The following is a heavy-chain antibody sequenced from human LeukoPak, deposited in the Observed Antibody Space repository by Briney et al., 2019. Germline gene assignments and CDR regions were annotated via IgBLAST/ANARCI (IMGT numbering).Heavy chain of an antibody. CDR2: ISYDGSNK. CDR1: GFTFSSYG. Sequence: GRFLRLSCAASGFTFSSYGMHWVRQAPGKGLEWVAVISYDGSNKYYADSVKGRFTISRDNSKNTLYLQMNSLRAEDTAVYYCAKGVGYSSGWYTNWGQGTLVTVSS. CDR3: AKGVGYSSGWYTN. D-gene: IGHD6-19*01. V-gene: IGHV3-30*18. J-gene: IGHJ4*02.